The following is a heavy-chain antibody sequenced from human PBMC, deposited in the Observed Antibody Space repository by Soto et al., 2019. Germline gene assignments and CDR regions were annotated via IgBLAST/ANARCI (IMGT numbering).Heavy chain of an antibody. V-gene: IGHV3-23*01. J-gene: IGHJ4*02. CDR1: GFTFRGYA. D-gene: IGHD6-19*01. CDR3: AKDGVAGPNFDY. Sequence: GESLRPSCAASGFTFRGYAMSCVFQPPRKVLYWLSAISGSGGSTYYAESLQGRFTISRDNSENTLYLQMNSLRAEDTAVYYCAKDGVAGPNFDYWGQGTLVTVSA. CDR2: ISGSGGST.